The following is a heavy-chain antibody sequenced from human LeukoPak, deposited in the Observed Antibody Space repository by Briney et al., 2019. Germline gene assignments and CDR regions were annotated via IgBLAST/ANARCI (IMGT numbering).Heavy chain of an antibody. CDR2: IYPGDSDT. Sequence: ESLKISCKGSRYSFTSYWIGWVRQMPGKGLEWMGIIYPGDSDTRYSPSFQGQVTISADKSISTAYLQWSSLKASDTAMYYCARHHYDFWSGDPYYYMDVWGKGTTVTVSS. D-gene: IGHD3-3*01. V-gene: IGHV5-51*01. J-gene: IGHJ6*03. CDR3: ARHHYDFWSGDPYYYMDV. CDR1: RYSFTSYW.